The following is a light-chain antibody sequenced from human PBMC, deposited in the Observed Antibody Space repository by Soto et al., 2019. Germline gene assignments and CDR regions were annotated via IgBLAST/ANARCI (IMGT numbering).Light chain of an antibody. V-gene: IGKV2-28*01. Sequence: DIVMTQSPLSLPVTPGEPASISCRSSQSLLYSNGYNYLDWYLQKPGQSPQLLIYLGSTRASGVPDRFRGSGSGTDFTLKISREEAEDVGVHYCMQALQTPLTFGGGTKVDI. CDR2: LGS. CDR3: MQALQTPLT. CDR1: QSLLYSNGYNY. J-gene: IGKJ4*01.